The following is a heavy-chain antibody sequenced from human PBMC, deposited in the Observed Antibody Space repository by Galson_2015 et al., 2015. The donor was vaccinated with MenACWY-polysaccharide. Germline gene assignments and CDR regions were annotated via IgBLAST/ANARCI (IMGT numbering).Heavy chain of an antibody. CDR3: ALERQTVGGALDI. CDR2: IKSKTDGGTT. CDR1: GFTFSKAW. Sequence: SLRLSCAASGFTFSKAWMSWVRQAPGKGLEWVGRIKSKTDGGTTDYAAPVKGRFTISRDDSKNTLYLQMNSLKTEDTAVYYCALERQTVGGALDIWAKGKMVTVSS. J-gene: IGHJ3*02. D-gene: IGHD1-1*01. V-gene: IGHV3-15*01.